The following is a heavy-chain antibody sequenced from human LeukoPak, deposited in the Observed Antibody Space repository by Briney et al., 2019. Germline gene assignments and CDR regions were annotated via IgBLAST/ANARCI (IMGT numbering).Heavy chain of an antibody. CDR1: GYTFTSYD. Sequence: GASVKVSCKASGYTFTSYDMNWVRQATGQGLEWMGWMNPNSGNTGYAQKFQGRVTITRNTSISTAYMELSSLRSEDTAVYYCATHYDFWSGYGYWGQGTLVTVSS. D-gene: IGHD3-3*01. J-gene: IGHJ4*02. CDR2: MNPNSGNT. CDR3: ATHYDFWSGYGY. V-gene: IGHV1-8*03.